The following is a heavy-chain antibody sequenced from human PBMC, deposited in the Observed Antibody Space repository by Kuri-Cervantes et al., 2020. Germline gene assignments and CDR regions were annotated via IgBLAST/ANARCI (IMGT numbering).Heavy chain of an antibody. D-gene: IGHD6-13*01. J-gene: IGHJ4*02. CDR3: ARRDRIAAAGCDY. CDR1: GGTFSSYA. V-gene: IGHV1-2*02. Sequence: ASVKVSCKASGGTFSSYAISWVRQAPGQGLEWMGWINPNSGGTNYAQKFQGRVTMTRDTSISTAYMELSRLRSDDTAVYYCARRDRIAAAGCDYWGQGTLVTVSS. CDR2: INPNSGGT.